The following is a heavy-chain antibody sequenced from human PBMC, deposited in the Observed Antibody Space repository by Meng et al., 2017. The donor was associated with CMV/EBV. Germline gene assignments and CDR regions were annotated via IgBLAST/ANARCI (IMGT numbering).Heavy chain of an antibody. Sequence: SVKVCCKASGGTFSSYAISWVRQAPGQGLEWMGGIIPIFGTANYAQKFQGRVTITTDESTSTAYMELSSLRSEDTAVYYCARDGSRLTRSYYYYGMDVWGQGTTVTVSS. J-gene: IGHJ6*02. V-gene: IGHV1-69*05. CDR3: ARDGSRLTRSYYYYGMDV. CDR2: IIPIFGTA. D-gene: IGHD1-1*01. CDR1: GGTFSSYA.